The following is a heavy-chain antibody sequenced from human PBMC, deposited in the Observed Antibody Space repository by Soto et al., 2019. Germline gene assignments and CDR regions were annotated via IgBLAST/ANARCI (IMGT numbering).Heavy chain of an antibody. J-gene: IGHJ5*02. CDR1: GGSISSSSYY. D-gene: IGHD5-12*01. V-gene: IGHV4-39*01. CDR3: ARQNSGYT. Sequence: TSETMSLTCTVSGGSISSSSYYWSRIRKPPGKGLEWIGRIYYSGSTYYNPSLKRRVTISVDTTKNQFSLKLSSVTAADTAVYYCARQNSGYTWGQGTLVTVSS. CDR2: IYYSGST.